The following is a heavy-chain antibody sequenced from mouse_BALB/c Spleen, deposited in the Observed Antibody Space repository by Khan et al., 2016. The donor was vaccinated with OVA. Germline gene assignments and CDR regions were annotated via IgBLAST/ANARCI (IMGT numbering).Heavy chain of an antibody. V-gene: IGHV1-7*01. J-gene: IGHJ3*01. Sequence: VQLQESGAELAKPGASVKMSCKASGYTFTSYWMHWVKQRPGQGLEWIGFINPTTGYPEYNQKFKEKATLTADKSSSTAYMQLSSLTSEDSAVYYCARSPTMITQCSYWGQGTLVTVSA. D-gene: IGHD2-4*01. CDR1: GYTFTSYW. CDR2: INPTTGYP. CDR3: ARSPTMITQCSY.